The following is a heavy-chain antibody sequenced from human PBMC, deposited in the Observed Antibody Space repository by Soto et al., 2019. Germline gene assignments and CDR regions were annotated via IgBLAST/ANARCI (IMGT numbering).Heavy chain of an antibody. V-gene: IGHV4-34*01. Sequence: RREIGQPPGKKQGWSGEINHSGSTNYNPSLKSRVTISVDTSKNQFSLKLSSVTAADTAVYYCARGQSSTDILVVPAAIGYYYYGMDVWGQGTTVT. CDR2: INHSGST. J-gene: IGHJ6*02. CDR3: ARGQSSTDILVVPAAIGYYYYGMDV. D-gene: IGHD2-2*01.